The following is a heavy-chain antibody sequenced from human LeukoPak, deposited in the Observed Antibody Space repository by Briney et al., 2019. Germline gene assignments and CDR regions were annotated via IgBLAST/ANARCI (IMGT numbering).Heavy chain of an antibody. V-gene: IGHV3-21*01. Sequence: GGSLRLSCAASGFIFSSYNMNWVRLAPGKGLEWVSSISSSSHYIYYADSVRGRFTISRDNAKNSLYLQMNSLRAEDTAVYYCARAYSSSVYYFDYWGQGTLVTVSS. J-gene: IGHJ4*02. CDR3: ARAYSSSVYYFDY. CDR2: ISSSSHYI. D-gene: IGHD6-13*01. CDR1: GFIFSSYN.